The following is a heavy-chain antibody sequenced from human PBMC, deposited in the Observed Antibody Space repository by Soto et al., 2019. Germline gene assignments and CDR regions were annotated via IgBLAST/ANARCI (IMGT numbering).Heavy chain of an antibody. Sequence: QVQLQQWGAGLLKPSETLSLTCAVYGGSFSGYYWTWIRQPPGTGLEWIGEIDHSGSTNYNPSLTSRVTISVDTSTTQFSLKLTSVTAAATAVYYCARDKITGLFDYWGQGTLVTVSS. CDR2: IDHSGST. CDR3: ARDKITGLFDY. V-gene: IGHV4-34*01. CDR1: GGSFSGYY. J-gene: IGHJ4*02. D-gene: IGHD2-8*02.